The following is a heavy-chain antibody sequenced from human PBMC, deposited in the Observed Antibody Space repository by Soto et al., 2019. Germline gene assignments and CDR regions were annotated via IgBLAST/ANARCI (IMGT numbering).Heavy chain of an antibody. CDR1: DGSMYNYY. CDR2: ISSSGSI. D-gene: IGHD3-10*01. Sequence: SNTLSLTCTVSDGSMYNYYWYWIRQAPGKGLEWIGYISSSGSIRYNPSLKSRVTMSVDTSKSQFSLRVKSVTAADTAVYYCARDRKEGWFGYGMDVWGQGTTVT. J-gene: IGHJ6*02. CDR3: ARDRKEGWFGYGMDV. V-gene: IGHV4-59*01.